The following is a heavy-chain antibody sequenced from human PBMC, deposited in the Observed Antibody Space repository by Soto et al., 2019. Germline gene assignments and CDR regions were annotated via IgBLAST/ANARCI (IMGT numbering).Heavy chain of an antibody. CDR1: GGSFSGYY. Sequence: SETLSLTCAVYGGSFSGYYWSWIRQPPGKGLEWIGEINHSGSTNYNPSLKSRVTISVDTSKNQFSLKLSSVTAADTAVYYCARACITMVRGVRYGMDVWGQGTTVTVSS. J-gene: IGHJ6*02. CDR2: INHSGST. V-gene: IGHV4-34*01. D-gene: IGHD3-10*01. CDR3: ARACITMVRGVRYGMDV.